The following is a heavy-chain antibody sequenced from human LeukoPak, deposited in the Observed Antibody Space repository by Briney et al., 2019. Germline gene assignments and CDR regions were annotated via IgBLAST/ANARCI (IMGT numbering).Heavy chain of an antibody. V-gene: IGHV3-23*01. CDR2: ISGSDT. CDR1: GITLSKYT. CDR3: ATLYEIPSDC. D-gene: IGHD2/OR15-2a*01. Sequence: QSGGSLRLSCSASGITLSKYTLSWVRLAPRKGLEWVSGISGSDTFYADFVKCRFTISRDNSRNTAFLQLNSLSVWDTAIYYSATLYEIPSDCWGQGTLATVSS. J-gene: IGHJ4*02.